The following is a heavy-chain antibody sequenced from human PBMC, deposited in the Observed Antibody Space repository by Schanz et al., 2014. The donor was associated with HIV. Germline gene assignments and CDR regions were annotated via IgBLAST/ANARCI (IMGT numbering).Heavy chain of an antibody. CDR2: ISSSSGYI. V-gene: IGHV3-21*01. CDR1: GFTFSSYG. Sequence: VQLVESGGGVVQPGRSLRLSCAASGFTFSSYGMHWVRQAPGKGLEWVSSISSSSGYIRYADSVRGRFTISRDNAKNSQYLQMNSLSVEDTAVYYCANSDRITFGGAIDCWGQGTLVTVSS. CDR3: ANSDRITFGGAIDC. J-gene: IGHJ4*02. D-gene: IGHD3-16*01.